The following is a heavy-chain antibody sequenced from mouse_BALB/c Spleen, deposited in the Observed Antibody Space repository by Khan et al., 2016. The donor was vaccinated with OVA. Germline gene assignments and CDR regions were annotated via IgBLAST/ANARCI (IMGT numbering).Heavy chain of an antibody. J-gene: IGHJ3*01. CDR2: ISTYYGDA. Sequence: QVQLKESGAELVRPGVSVKISCKGSGYTFTDFTLHWMKQSHTKSLEWIGVISTYYGDATYNQKFKGKATMTVDKASSTAYLELARLTSEDSAIYDGKRGGGGNRFAYWGQGTLVTVSA. CDR3: KRGGGGNRFAY. CDR1: GYTFTDFT. V-gene: IGHV1S137*01.